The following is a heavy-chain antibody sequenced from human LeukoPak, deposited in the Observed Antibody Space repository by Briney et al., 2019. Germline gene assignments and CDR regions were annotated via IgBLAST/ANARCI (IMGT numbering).Heavy chain of an antibody. Sequence: PGGSLRLSCAASGFTFSDYYMSWIRQAPGKGLEWLSYIRSSGTIFHSADSVKGRFTISRDNAKNSLYLHMNSLRAEDTAVYYCAREVLSPKVSYYFDYWGQGTLVTVSS. CDR1: GFTFSDYY. CDR3: AREVLSPKVSYYFDY. V-gene: IGHV3-11*04. J-gene: IGHJ4*02. CDR2: IRSSGTIF. D-gene: IGHD1-1*01.